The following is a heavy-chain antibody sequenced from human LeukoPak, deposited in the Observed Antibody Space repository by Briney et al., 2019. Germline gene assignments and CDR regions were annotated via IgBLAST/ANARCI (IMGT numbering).Heavy chain of an antibody. CDR3: AKTGSGWYGDY. D-gene: IGHD6-13*01. J-gene: IGHJ4*02. Sequence: GGSLRLSCAASGFSFSAYAMYWVRQDPGKGPEWVALIRYDGINKYYGDSVKGRFTISRDNSKNMLYLQMNSLRAEDTAVYYCAKTGSGWYGDYWGQGARVTVSS. CDR2: IRYDGINK. V-gene: IGHV3-30*02. CDR1: GFSFSAYA.